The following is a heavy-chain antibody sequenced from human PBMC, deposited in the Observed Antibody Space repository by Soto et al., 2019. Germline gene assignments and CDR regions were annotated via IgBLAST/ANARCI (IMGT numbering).Heavy chain of an antibody. J-gene: IGHJ4*02. CDR2: IYYSGST. V-gene: IGHV4-39*01. CDR3: ASRWFGEFSFDY. CDR1: GGSISSSSYY. Sequence: SETLSLTCTVSGGSISSSSYYWGWIRPPPGKGLEWIGSIYYSGSTYYNPSLKSRVTISVDTSKNQFSLKLSSVTAADTAVYYCASRWFGEFSFDYWGQGTLVT. D-gene: IGHD3-10*01.